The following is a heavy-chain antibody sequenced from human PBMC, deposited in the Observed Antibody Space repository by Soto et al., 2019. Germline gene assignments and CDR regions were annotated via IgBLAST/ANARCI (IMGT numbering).Heavy chain of an antibody. CDR2: IFHSGST. CDR1: GGSIGRYY. D-gene: IGHD6-19*01. V-gene: IGHV4-59*01. CDR3: ARETADGSGSKFDT. Sequence: QVQLQESGPGLVKPSETLSLTCSISGGSIGRYYWSWIRQPPGKGLEWIGHIFHSGSTHYKSSLKSRVTISVDTSKNQFSLKLSSVTAADTAVYFCARETADGSGSKFDTWGQGTLVTVSS. J-gene: IGHJ5*02.